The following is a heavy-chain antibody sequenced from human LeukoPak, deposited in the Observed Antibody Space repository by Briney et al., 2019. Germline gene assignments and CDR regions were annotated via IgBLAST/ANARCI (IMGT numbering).Heavy chain of an antibody. V-gene: IGHV4-4*02. Sequence: SETLSLTCAVSGGSISSSNWWSWVRQPPGKGLEWIGEIYHSGSTNYNPSLKSRVTISVDKSKNQFSLKLSSVTAADTAVYYCASLSVVAEYYFDYWGQGTLVTVSS. D-gene: IGHD5-12*01. CDR1: GGSISSSNW. CDR2: IYHSGST. CDR3: ASLSVVAEYYFDY. J-gene: IGHJ4*02.